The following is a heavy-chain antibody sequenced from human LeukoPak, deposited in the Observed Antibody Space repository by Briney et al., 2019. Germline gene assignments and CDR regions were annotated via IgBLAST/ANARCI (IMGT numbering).Heavy chain of an antibody. CDR2: IRSKAYGGTT. J-gene: IGHJ6*03. CDR3: TRALADYYYYYMDV. V-gene: IGHV3-49*04. Sequence: GGSLRLSCTASGFTFGDYAMSWVRQAPGKGLEWVGFIRSKAYGGTTEYAASVKGRFTISRDDSKSIAYLQMNSLKTEDTAVYYCTRALADYYYYYMDVWGKGTTVTVSS. CDR1: GFTFGDYA.